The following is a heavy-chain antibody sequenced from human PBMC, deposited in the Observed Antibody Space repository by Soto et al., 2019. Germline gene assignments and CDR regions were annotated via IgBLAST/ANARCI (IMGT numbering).Heavy chain of an antibody. CDR1: GCTLSSYA. D-gene: IGHD4-17*01. J-gene: IGHJ5*01. CDR2: ISGSGGST. CDR3: AKPSVPRPRKTVTFDF. V-gene: IGHV3-23*01. Sequence: PGGSLRLSYAASGCTLSSYAMSWVRQAPGKGLEWVSAISGSGGSTYYADSVKGRFTISRDNSKNTLYLQMNSLRAEDTAVYYCAKPSVPRPRKTVTFDFWGQGTLVTVSS.